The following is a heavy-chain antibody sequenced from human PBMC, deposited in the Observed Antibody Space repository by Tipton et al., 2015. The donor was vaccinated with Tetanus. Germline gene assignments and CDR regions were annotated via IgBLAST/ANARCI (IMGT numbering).Heavy chain of an antibody. CDR1: GVSVMSGEYF. J-gene: IGHJ4*02. D-gene: IGHD6-19*01. CDR3: ARDFRGNGDGWYWDY. CDR2: TQFSGGT. V-gene: IGHV4-31*03. Sequence: LRLSCTVSGVSVMSGEYFWSWVRHLPGKGLEAIGNTQFSGGTYYDPSLKSRATISIDMSKNQFSLKLTSVTAADTAVYFCARDFRGNGDGWYWDYWGQGTLVTVSS.